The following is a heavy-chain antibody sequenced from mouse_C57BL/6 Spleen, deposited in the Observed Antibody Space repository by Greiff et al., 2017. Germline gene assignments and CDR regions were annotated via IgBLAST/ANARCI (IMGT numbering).Heavy chain of an antibody. Sequence: QVQLQQPGAELVRPGSSVKLSCKASGYTFTSYWMHWVKQRPIQGLEWIGNIDPSDSETLYNQKFKDKATLTVDKSSSTAYMQLSSLTSEDSAVYYCARDEGAYWGQGTLVTVSA. V-gene: IGHV1-52*01. J-gene: IGHJ3*01. CDR1: GYTFTSYW. CDR3: ARDEGAY. CDR2: IDPSDSET.